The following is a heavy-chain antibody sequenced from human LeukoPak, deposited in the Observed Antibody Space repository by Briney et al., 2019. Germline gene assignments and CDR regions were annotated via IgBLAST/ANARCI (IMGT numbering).Heavy chain of an antibody. D-gene: IGHD1-7*01. CDR3: ARSWNFNWFDP. J-gene: IGHJ5*02. V-gene: IGHV3-66*01. CDR2: IYSDGST. Sequence: GGSLRLSCAASGFIVRNTYMSWVRQAPGKGLEWVSVIYSDGSTYYADSVKGRFTISRDNAKNSLYLQMNSLRAEDTAVYYCARSWNFNWFDPWGQGTLVTVSS. CDR1: GFIVRNTY.